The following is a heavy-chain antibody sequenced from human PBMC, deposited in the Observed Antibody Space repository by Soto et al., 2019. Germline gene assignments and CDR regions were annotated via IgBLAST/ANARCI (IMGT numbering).Heavy chain of an antibody. CDR3: ARDRVESGYPEYFQH. J-gene: IGHJ1*01. CDR2: IYSGGST. V-gene: IGHV3-53*01. CDR1: GFTVSSNY. Sequence: EVQLVESGGGLIQPGGSLRLSCAASGFTVSSNYMSWVRQAPGKGLEWVSVIYSGGSTYYADSVKGRFTISRDNSTNTLYLQMNSLRAEATAVYYCARDRVESGYPEYFQHWGQGTLVTVSS. D-gene: IGHD3-22*01.